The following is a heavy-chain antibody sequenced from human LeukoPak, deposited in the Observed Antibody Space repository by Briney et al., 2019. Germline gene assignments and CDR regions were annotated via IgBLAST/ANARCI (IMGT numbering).Heavy chain of an antibody. J-gene: IGHJ5*02. CDR2: ISYDGSNK. D-gene: IGHD2-2*01. V-gene: IGHV3-30-3*01. Sequence: GRSLRLSCAASGFTFSSYAMHWVRQAPGKGLEWVAVISYDGSNKYYADSVKGRFTISRDNSKNTLYLQMNSLRAEDTAVYYCARDRLGSTSPLGSWGQGTLVTVSS. CDR1: GFTFSSYA. CDR3: ARDRLGSTSPLGS.